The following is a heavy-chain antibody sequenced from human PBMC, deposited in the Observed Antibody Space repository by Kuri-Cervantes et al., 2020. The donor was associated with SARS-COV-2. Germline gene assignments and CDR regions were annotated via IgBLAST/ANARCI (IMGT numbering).Heavy chain of an antibody. Sequence: GGSLRLSCAASGFTFSSYSMNWVRQAPGKGLEWVSSISSSSSYIYYADSVKGRFTISRDNAKNSLYLQMNSLRAEDTAVYYCARDGGIAAADYYYYYGMDVWGQGTTVTVSS. V-gene: IGHV3-21*01. CDR3: ARDGGIAAADYYYYYGMDV. D-gene: IGHD6-13*01. CDR1: GFTFSSYS. J-gene: IGHJ6*02. CDR2: ISSSSSYI.